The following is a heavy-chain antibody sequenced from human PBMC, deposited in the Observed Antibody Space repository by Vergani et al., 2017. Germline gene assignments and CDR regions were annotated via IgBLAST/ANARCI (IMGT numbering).Heavy chain of an antibody. CDR2: ISWNSGSI. V-gene: IGHV3-9*01. CDR1: GFTFDDYA. D-gene: IGHD3-3*01. J-gene: IGHJ4*02. Sequence: EVQLVESGGGLVQPGRSLRLSCAASGFTFDDYAMHWVRQAPGKGLEWVSGISWNSGSIGYADSVKGRFTISRDNAKNSLYLQMNSLRAEDTALYYCARVSYDFWSGYFGDYWGQGTLVTVSS. CDR3: ARVSYDFWSGYFGDY.